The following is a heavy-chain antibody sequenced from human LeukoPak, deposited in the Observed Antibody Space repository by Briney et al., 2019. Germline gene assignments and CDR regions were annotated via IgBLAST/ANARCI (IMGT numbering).Heavy chain of an antibody. Sequence: GESLKISCKGSGYSFTSYWISWVRQVPGKGLEWMGRIDPSDSYTNYSPSFQGHVTISADKSISTAYLQWSSLKASDTAMYYCARRYSYGPDYYYGMDVWGKGTTVTVSS. CDR1: GYSFTSYW. CDR3: ARRYSYGPDYYYGMDV. J-gene: IGHJ6*04. CDR2: IDPSDSYT. D-gene: IGHD5-18*01. V-gene: IGHV5-10-1*01.